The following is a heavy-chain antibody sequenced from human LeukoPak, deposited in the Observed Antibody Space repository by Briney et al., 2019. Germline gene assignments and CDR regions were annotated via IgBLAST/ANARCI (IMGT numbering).Heavy chain of an antibody. Sequence: PGGSLRLSCAASGFTFSTYRMNWVRQAPGKGLEWVSYISSSSTYIYYADSIKGRFTISRDNAKNSLYLQMNSLRAEDTAVYYCAKDLGGGSGCYDLWGRGTQVTVSS. J-gene: IGHJ2*01. CDR1: GFTFSTYR. CDR2: ISSSSTYI. CDR3: AKDLGGGSGCYDL. D-gene: IGHD6-19*01. V-gene: IGHV3-21*01.